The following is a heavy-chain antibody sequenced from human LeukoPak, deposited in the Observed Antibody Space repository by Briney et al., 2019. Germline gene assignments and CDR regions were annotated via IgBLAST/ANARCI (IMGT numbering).Heavy chain of an antibody. CDR3: AHSEDDSVGYYEGLDT. J-gene: IGHJ5*02. CDR2: IYYDDDK. CDR1: GFSLNTPAVG. V-gene: IGHV2-5*02. Sequence: SGPTLVNPTQTLTLTCTFSGFSLNTPAVGVGWIRQTPGKALEWLAVIYYDDDKRYSPSLKSRLTITKDTSTNQVVLTMTNMDPVDTATYYCAHSEDDSVGYYEGLDTWGQGTLVTVSS. D-gene: IGHD3-22*01.